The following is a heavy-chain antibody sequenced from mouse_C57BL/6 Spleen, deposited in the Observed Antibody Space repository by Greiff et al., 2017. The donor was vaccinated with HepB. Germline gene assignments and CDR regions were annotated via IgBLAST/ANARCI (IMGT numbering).Heavy chain of an antibody. CDR3: ARYGFYYYGSSYDYFDY. CDR1: GYTFTDYN. D-gene: IGHD1-1*01. Sequence: VQLQQSGPELVKPGASVKIPCKASGYTFTDYNMDWVKQSHGKSLEWIGDINPNNGGTIYNQKFKGKATLTVDKSSSTAYMELRSLTSEDTAVYYCARYGFYYYGSSYDYFDYWGQGTTLTVSS. CDR2: INPNNGGT. V-gene: IGHV1-18*01. J-gene: IGHJ2*01.